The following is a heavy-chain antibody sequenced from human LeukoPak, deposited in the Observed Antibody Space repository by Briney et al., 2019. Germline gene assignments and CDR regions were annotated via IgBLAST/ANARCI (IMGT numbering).Heavy chain of an antibody. CDR2: IYYSGST. D-gene: IGHD2-15*01. Sequence: SETLSLTCTVSGGSVSSGSYYWSWIRQPPGKGLEWTGYIYYSGSTNYNPSLKSRVTISVDTSKNQFSLKLSSVTAADTAVYYCARIFYYFDYWGQGTLVTVSS. J-gene: IGHJ4*02. CDR3: ARIFYYFDY. CDR1: GGSVSSGSYY. V-gene: IGHV4-61*01.